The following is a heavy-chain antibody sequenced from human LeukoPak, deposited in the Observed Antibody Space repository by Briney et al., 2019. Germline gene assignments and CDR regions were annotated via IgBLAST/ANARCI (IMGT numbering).Heavy chain of an antibody. Sequence: GGSLRLSCAASGFTFSSYGMHWVRQAPGKGLEWVAVIWYDGSNKYYADSVEGGFTISRDNSKNTLYLQMNSLRAEDTAVYYCAKDGGSSSVNWFDPWGQGTLVTVSS. J-gene: IGHJ5*02. D-gene: IGHD6-6*01. CDR1: GFTFSSYG. CDR2: IWYDGSNK. V-gene: IGHV3-33*06. CDR3: AKDGGSSSVNWFDP.